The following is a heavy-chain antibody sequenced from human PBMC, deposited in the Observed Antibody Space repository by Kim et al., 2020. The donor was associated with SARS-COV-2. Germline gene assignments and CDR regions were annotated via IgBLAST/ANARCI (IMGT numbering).Heavy chain of an antibody. V-gene: IGHV1-69*13. CDR3: ARHPYTMVQGVYYYYYGMDV. Sequence: SVKVSCKASGGTFSSYAISWVRQAPGQGLEWMGGIIPIFGTANYAQKFQGRVTITADESTSTAYMELSSLRSEDTAVYYCARHPYTMVQGVYYYYYGMDVWGQGTTVTVSS. CDR2: IIPIFGTA. D-gene: IGHD3-10*01. J-gene: IGHJ6*02. CDR1: GGTFSSYA.